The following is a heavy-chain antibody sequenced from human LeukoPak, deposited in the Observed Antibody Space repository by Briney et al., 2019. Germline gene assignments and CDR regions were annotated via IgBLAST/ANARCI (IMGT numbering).Heavy chain of an antibody. CDR1: GGSISSYY. J-gene: IGHJ5*02. Sequence: KPSETLSLTCTVSGGSISSYYWSWIRQPPGKGLEWIGEIYHSGSTNYNPSLKSRVTISVDKSKNQFSLKLSSVTAADTAVYYCASSGNWFDPWGQGTLVTVSS. CDR2: IYHSGST. V-gene: IGHV4-59*12. CDR3: ASSGNWFDP. D-gene: IGHD3-10*01.